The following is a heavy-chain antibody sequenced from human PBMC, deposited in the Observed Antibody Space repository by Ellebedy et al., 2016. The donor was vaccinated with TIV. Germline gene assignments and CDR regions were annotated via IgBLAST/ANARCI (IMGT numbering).Heavy chain of an antibody. CDR3: ARDYPGRDY. D-gene: IGHD1-26*01. Sequence: GGSLRLXXAASGFTFSSYAMHWVRQAPGKGLEWVAVISYDGSNKYYADSVKGRFTISRDNSKNTLYLQMNSLRAEDTAVYYCARDYPGRDYWGQGTLVTVSS. CDR1: GFTFSSYA. CDR2: ISYDGSNK. V-gene: IGHV3-30*04. J-gene: IGHJ4*02.